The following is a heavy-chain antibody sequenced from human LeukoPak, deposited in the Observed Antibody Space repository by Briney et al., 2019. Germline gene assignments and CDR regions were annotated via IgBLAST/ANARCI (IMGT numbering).Heavy chain of an antibody. V-gene: IGHV1-69*13. CDR2: IIPIFGTA. CDR3: ASRVRGVIIDYYYGMDV. D-gene: IGHD3-10*01. Sequence: SVKVSCKASGGTFSSYAISWVRQAPGQGLEWMGGIIPIFGTANYAQKFQGRVTITADESASTAYMELSGLRSEDTAVYYCASRVRGVIIDYYYGMDVWGKGTTVTVSS. J-gene: IGHJ6*04. CDR1: GGTFSSYA.